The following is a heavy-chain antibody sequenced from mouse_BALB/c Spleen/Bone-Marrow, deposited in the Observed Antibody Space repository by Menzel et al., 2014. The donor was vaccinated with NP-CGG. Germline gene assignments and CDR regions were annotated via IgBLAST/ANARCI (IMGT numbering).Heavy chain of an antibody. V-gene: IGHV5-6-5*01. D-gene: IGHD1-1*01. Sequence: EVKVVESGGGLVKPGESLKLSCAASGFTFSSYAMSWVRQTPEKRLEWVASITSGGSTYYPDSVKGRFTISRDNARNILYLQMSSLRSEDTAIYYCARGLLLRADWYFDVWGAGTTVTVSS. CDR2: ITSGGST. CDR3: ARGLLLRADWYFDV. CDR1: GFTFSSYA. J-gene: IGHJ1*01.